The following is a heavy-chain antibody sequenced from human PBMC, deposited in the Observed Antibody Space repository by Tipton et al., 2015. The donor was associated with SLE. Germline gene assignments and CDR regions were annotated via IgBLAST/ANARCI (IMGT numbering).Heavy chain of an antibody. CDR3: ARAPRRYDSSGYYFLLGPPPDYYDY. CDR1: DDSISSYY. Sequence: GLVKPSETLSLTCTVSDDSISSYYWSWIRQPPGKGLEWIGYIYYSGSTNYNPSLKSRVTISVDTSKNQFSLELTSVTAADTAVYYCARAPRRYDSSGYYFLLGPPPDYYDYWGQGTLVTVSS. CDR2: IYYSGST. J-gene: IGHJ4*02. V-gene: IGHV4-59*01. D-gene: IGHD3-22*01.